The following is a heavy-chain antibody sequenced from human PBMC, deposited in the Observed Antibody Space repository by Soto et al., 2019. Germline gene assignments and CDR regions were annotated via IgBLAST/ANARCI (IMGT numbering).Heavy chain of an antibody. CDR1: GASMSDYF. V-gene: IGHV4-4*07. J-gene: IGHJ4*02. D-gene: IGHD3-16*01. CDR2: KSISGST. CDR3: ARSLGYAAGWSFDG. Sequence: PSETLSLTCTVSGASMSDYFWTWIRLPAGKRLEWIGRKSISGSTDYNPSLKGRASMSVDTSKNQFSLRLISVTAADTALYYCARSLGYAAGWSFDGCGQGILATVAS.